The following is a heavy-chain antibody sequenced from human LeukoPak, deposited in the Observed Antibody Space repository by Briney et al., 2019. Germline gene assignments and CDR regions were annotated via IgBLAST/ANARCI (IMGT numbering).Heavy chain of an antibody. CDR1: GGSISSYY. J-gene: IGHJ3*02. CDR3: ARGIDSIAARPIAFDI. V-gene: IGHV4-59*01. CDR2: IYYSGST. Sequence: SETLSLTCTVSGGSISSYYWSWLRQPPGKGLEWVGYIYYSGSTNYNPSLKSRVTISVDTSKNQFSLKLSSVTAADTAVYYCARGIDSIAARPIAFDIWGQGTMVTVSS. D-gene: IGHD6-6*01.